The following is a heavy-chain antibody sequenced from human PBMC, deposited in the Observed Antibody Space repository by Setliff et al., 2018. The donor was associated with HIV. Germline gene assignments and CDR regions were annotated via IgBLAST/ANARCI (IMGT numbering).Heavy chain of an antibody. Sequence: ASVKVSCKASGYTLNNYYMHWVRQAPGQGLEWMGIINPSDNRTYYAQKFQGRVTMTRDTSTSSVYMELRSLRSEDTAVYYCARSLILGGAFDSWGQETMVTVSS. CDR1: GYTLNNYY. CDR3: ARSLILGGAFDS. V-gene: IGHV1-46*02. J-gene: IGHJ3*02. CDR2: INPSDNRT. D-gene: IGHD3-16*01.